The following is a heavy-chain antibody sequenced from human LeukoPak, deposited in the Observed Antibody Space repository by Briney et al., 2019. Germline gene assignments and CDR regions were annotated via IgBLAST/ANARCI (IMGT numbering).Heavy chain of an antibody. V-gene: IGHV4-39*01. CDR2: IHYSGST. J-gene: IGHJ4*02. D-gene: IGHD6-19*01. CDR3: ARQGSGWYRFDY. CDR1: GGSISSSSYY. Sequence: PSETLSLTCTVSGGSISSSSYYWGWIRQPPGKGLEWIGSIHYSGSTYYNPSLKSRVTISVDTSKNQFSLKLSSVTAADTAVYYCARQGSGWYRFDYWGQGTLVTVSS.